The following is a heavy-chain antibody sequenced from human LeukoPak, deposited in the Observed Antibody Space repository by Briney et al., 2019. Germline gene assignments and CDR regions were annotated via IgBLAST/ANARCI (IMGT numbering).Heavy chain of an antibody. CDR3: ARGRTAMVNGVDY. J-gene: IGHJ4*02. Sequence: SETLSLTCTVSGDSISSSSYYWGWIRQPPGKGLEWIGSIPYSGSTYYNPSLKSRLTISVDTSKNQFSLKLSSVTAADTAVYYCARGRTAMVNGVDYWGQGTLVTVSS. CDR2: IPYSGST. D-gene: IGHD5-18*01. CDR1: GDSISSSSYY. V-gene: IGHV4-39*07.